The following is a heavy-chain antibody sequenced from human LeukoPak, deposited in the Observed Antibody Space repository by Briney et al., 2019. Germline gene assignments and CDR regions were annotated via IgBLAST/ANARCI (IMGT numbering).Heavy chain of an antibody. J-gene: IGHJ4*02. CDR2: IKPDGSEK. V-gene: IGHV3-7*05. D-gene: IGHD1-26*01. CDR1: GFTFSTYW. Sequence: GGSLRLSCAASGFTFSTYWMSWVRQAPGKGLQWVVNIKPDGSEKYYVVSVKGRFTISRDNAKNSVDLQMNSLRVEDTAVYYCARGQSWAFDFWGQGTLVSVSS. CDR3: ARGQSWAFDF.